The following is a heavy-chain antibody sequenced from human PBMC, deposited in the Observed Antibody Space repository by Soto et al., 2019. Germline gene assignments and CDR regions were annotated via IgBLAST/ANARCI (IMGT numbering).Heavy chain of an antibody. CDR2: IIPIFGTA. J-gene: IGHJ6*02. D-gene: IGHD5-18*01. V-gene: IGHV1-69*01. Sequence: QVQLVQSGAEVKKPGSSVKVSCKASGGTFSSYAISWVRQAPGQGLEWMGGIIPIFGTANYAQKFQGRVTITADESTSTAYMELSILRSEDTAVYYCSRDRSYTDYYYGMDVWGQGTTVTVSS. CDR3: SRDRSYTDYYYGMDV. CDR1: GGTFSSYA.